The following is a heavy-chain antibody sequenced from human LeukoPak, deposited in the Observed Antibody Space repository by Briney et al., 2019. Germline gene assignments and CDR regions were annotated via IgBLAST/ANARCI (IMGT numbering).Heavy chain of an antibody. D-gene: IGHD3-22*01. CDR3: ARSKDGSGFAAY. CDR1: GGSFSGYY. Sequence: SETLSLTCAVYGGSFSGYYWTWIRQPPGKGLEWIGEINHSGNTNYNPSLKSRVAISIDTSKNQFSLKLSSVIAADTAMYYCARSKDGSGFAAYWGQGTQVTVSS. V-gene: IGHV4-34*01. J-gene: IGHJ4*02. CDR2: INHSGNT.